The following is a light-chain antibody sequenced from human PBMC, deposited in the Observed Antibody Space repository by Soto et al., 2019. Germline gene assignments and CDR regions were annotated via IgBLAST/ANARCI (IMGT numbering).Light chain of an antibody. V-gene: IGLV1-40*01. J-gene: IGLJ2*01. CDR3: QSYDSSLSGRVV. Sequence: QPVLTQPPSVSGAPGQRVTISCTGSSSNIGAGYDVHWYQQLPGTAPKLLIYGNSNRPSGVPDRFSGSKSGTSASLAITGLQAEGEADYYCQSYDSSLSGRVVFGGGTKLTVL. CDR2: GNS. CDR1: SSNIGAGYD.